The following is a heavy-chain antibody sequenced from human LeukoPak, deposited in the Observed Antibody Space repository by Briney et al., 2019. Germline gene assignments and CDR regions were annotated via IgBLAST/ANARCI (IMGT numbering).Heavy chain of an antibody. CDR1: GGTFSSYA. D-gene: IGHD5-12*01. CDR3: ARDGPSPSGYGPNWFDP. Sequence: ASVKVSCKASGGTFSSYAISWVRQAPGQGLEWMGIINPSGGSTSYAQKFQGRVTISRDTGASTVYMELSSLRSEDTAVYYCARDGPSPSGYGPNWFDPWGQGTLVTVSS. V-gene: IGHV1-46*01. J-gene: IGHJ5*02. CDR2: INPSGGST.